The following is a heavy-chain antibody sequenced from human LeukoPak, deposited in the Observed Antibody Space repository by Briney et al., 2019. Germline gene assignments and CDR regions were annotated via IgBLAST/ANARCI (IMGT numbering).Heavy chain of an antibody. Sequence: ASVKVSCKASGYTFTDYYLHWVRQAPGQGLEWMGWISAYNGNTNYAQKLQGRVTMTTDTSTSTAYMELRSLRSDDTAVYYCARVSVHRPNWFDPWGQGTLVTVSS. J-gene: IGHJ5*02. CDR2: ISAYNGNT. CDR1: GYTFTDYY. V-gene: IGHV1-18*04. CDR3: ARVSVHRPNWFDP.